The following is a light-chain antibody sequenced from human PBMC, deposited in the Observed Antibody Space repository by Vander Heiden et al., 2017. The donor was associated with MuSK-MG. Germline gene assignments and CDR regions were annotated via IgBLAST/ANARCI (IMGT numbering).Light chain of an antibody. V-gene: IGKV1-5*01. CDR3: QQDNTYPRT. J-gene: IGKJ1*01. Sequence: DIQMTQSPSTLSASVGDRVTITCRASQSTSSRLAWYQQKVGQAPKLLIYDGSNLQSGVSSRFSGSGSGTEFTLTISILHPDDFATYSCQQDNTYPRTFGQGTKVEIK. CDR1: QSTSSR. CDR2: DGS.